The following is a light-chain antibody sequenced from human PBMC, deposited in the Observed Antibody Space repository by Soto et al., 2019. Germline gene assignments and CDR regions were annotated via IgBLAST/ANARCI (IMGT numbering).Light chain of an antibody. Sequence: DIQMTQSPASLAASLGDRITISCRASQTISNYLNWYHQKPGKAPKLLIYASSTLQSRVPSTFSGSGSGTEFTLSISSLQPEDFGTYYCQQSYNIPFTFGPGTKVDVK. CDR2: ASS. J-gene: IGKJ3*01. V-gene: IGKV1-39*01. CDR3: QQSYNIPFT. CDR1: QTISNY.